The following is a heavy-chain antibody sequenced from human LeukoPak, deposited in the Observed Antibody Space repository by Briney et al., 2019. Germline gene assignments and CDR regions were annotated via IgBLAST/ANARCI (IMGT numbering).Heavy chain of an antibody. CDR2: ISYDGSNK. V-gene: IGHV3-30-3*01. CDR3: ARDQVDSAMELFDY. D-gene: IGHD1-7*01. Sequence: GGSLRLSCAASGFTFSSYAMHWVRQAPGKGLEWVAVISYDGSNKYYADSVKGRFTISRDNSKNTLYLQMNSLRAEDTAVYYCARDQVDSAMELFDYWGQGTLVTVSS. CDR1: GFTFSSYA. J-gene: IGHJ4*02.